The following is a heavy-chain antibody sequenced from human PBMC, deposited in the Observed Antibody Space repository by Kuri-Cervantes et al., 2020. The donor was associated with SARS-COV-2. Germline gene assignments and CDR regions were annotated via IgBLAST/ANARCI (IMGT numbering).Heavy chain of an antibody. J-gene: IGHJ4*02. CDR3: ARGDERRTTRTFDY. Sequence: SCTVSGGSISSGDYYWSWIRQPPGKGLEWIGYIYYSGSTYYNPSLKSRVTISVDTSKNQFSLKLSSVTAADTAVYYCARGDERRTTRTFDYWGQGTLVTVSS. CDR2: IYYSGST. D-gene: IGHD1-1*01. CDR1: GGSISSGDYY. V-gene: IGHV4-30-4*08.